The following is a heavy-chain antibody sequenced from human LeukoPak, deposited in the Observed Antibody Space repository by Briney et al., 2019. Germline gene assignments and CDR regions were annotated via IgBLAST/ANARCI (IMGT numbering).Heavy chain of an antibody. CDR3: ARNPGDYLYYYYMDV. CDR1: GGSISSYY. D-gene: IGHD4-17*01. V-gene: IGHV4-4*07. J-gene: IGHJ6*03. Sequence: SETLSLTCTVSGGSISSYYWSWIRQPAGKGLEWIGRIYTSGSTNYNPSLKSRVTISVDTSKNQFSLKLSSVTAADTAVYYCARNPGDYLYYYYMDVWGKGTTVTVSS. CDR2: IYTSGST.